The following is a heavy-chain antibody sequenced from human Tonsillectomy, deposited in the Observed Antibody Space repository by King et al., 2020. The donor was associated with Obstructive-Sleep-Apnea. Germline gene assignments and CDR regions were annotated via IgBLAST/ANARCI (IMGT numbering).Heavy chain of an antibody. CDR2: INHSGST. V-gene: IGHV4-34*01. J-gene: IGHJ4*02. D-gene: IGHD2/OR15-2a*01. CDR3: ARAPFPRYFDY. Sequence: VQLQQWGAGLLKPSETLSLTCAVYGGSFSGYYWSWIRQPPGKGLEWIGEINHSGSTNYNPSLKSRVTISVDTSKNQFSLKLSSVTAADTAVYYCARAPFPRYFDYWGQGTLVTVSS. CDR1: GGSFSGYY.